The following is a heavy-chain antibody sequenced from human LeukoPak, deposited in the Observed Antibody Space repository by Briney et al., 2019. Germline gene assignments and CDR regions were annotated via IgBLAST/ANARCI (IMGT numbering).Heavy chain of an antibody. D-gene: IGHD5-18*01. J-gene: IGHJ3*02. V-gene: IGHV3-7*01. Sequence: GSLRLSCAASGFTFTNYWMSWVRQAPGKGLELVANIKQDRSEKYYVDSVKGRFTISRDNAKNSLYLQMNSLRAEDTAVYYCATSWILMVTGAFDIWGQGTMVTVSS. CDR2: IKQDRSEK. CDR3: ATSWILMVTGAFDI. CDR1: GFTFTNYW.